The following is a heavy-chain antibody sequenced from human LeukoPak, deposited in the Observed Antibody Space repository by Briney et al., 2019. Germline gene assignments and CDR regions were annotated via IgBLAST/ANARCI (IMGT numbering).Heavy chain of an antibody. CDR2: IWYDGSNK. V-gene: IGHV3-33*08. CDR1: GFTFSSYG. CDR3: ARDSDYYDSSGYYGY. D-gene: IGHD3-22*01. J-gene: IGHJ4*02. Sequence: GGSLRLSCAASGFTFSSYGMHWVRQAPGKGLEWVAVIWYDGSNKYYADSVKGRFTISRDNSKNTLYLQMNSLRAEDTAVYYRARDSDYYDSSGYYGYWGQGTLVTVSS.